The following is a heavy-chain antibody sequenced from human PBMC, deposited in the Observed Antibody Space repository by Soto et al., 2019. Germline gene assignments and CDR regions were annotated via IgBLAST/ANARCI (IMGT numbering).Heavy chain of an antibody. CDR3: ARETGKQVLRGTAMVLFDY. D-gene: IGHD5-18*01. J-gene: IGHJ4*02. CDR2: ISSSSSTI. Sequence: GGSLRLSCAASGFTFSSYSMNWVRQAPGKGLEWVSYISSSSSTIYYGDSVKGRFTISRDNAKNSLYLQMNSLRDEDTAVYYCARETGKQVLRGTAMVLFDYWGQGTLVTVSS. CDR1: GFTFSSYS. V-gene: IGHV3-48*02.